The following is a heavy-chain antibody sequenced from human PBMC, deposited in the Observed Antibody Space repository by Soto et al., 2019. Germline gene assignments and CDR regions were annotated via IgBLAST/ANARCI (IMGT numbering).Heavy chain of an antibody. J-gene: IGHJ6*02. CDR2: ISYDGSNK. V-gene: IGHV3-30*18. D-gene: IGHD3-3*01. CDR1: GFTFSSYG. CDR3: AKAIRRRESFYGMDV. Sequence: GGSLRLSCAASGFTFSSYGMHWVRQAPGKGLEWVAVISYDGSNKYYADSVKGRFTISRDNSKNTLYLQMNSLRAEDTAVYYCAKAIRRRESFYGMDVWGQGTTVTVSS.